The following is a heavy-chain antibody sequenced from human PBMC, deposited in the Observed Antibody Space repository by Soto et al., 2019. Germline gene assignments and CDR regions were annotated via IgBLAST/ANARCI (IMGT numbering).Heavy chain of an antibody. Sequence: SETLSLTCTVSGGSISSSSYSWGWIRQPPGKGPEWIGTFYYSGSTYYNPSLKSRVTISVDTSKNQFSLKLSSVTAADTAVYYCARDRFASYYGMDVWGQGTTVTVS. V-gene: IGHV4-39*07. D-gene: IGHD3-10*01. CDR1: GGSISSSSYS. CDR2: FYYSGST. CDR3: ARDRFASYYGMDV. J-gene: IGHJ6*02.